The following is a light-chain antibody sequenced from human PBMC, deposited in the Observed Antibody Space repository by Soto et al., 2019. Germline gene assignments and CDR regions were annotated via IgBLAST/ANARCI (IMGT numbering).Light chain of an antibody. Sequence: QSVLTQPPSVSGAPGQKVTISCTRSSSNIGAAYDVHWYQHLPGTAPKLLIYGNNNRPSGVPDLFSGSKSGTSASVAITGFQAEDEADYYCQAYDSSLSGWVFGGGTKLTVL. CDR1: SSNIGAAYD. CDR2: GNN. V-gene: IGLV1-40*01. CDR3: QAYDSSLSGWV. J-gene: IGLJ3*02.